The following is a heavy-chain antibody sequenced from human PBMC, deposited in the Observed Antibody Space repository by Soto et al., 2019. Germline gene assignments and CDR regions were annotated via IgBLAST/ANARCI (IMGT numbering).Heavy chain of an antibody. Sequence: SETLSLTCSIYSGSFSGYNWSWIRQPPGKGLEWIGEISQSGNTNYSPSLKSRVSISIDTSKKQFSLNLASVSAADTAVYYCARAPKVSGSSQTRPDFWGQGTLFTVSS. V-gene: IGHV4-34*01. CDR3: ARAPKVSGSSQTRPDF. J-gene: IGHJ4*02. D-gene: IGHD6-6*01. CDR1: SGSFSGYN. CDR2: ISQSGNT.